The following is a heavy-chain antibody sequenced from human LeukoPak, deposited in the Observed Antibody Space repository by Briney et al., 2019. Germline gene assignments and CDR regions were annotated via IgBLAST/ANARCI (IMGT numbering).Heavy chain of an antibody. CDR2: INPNSGGT. CDR3: ARAAPKAYYYDSSGPVNFDP. J-gene: IGHJ5*02. V-gene: IGHV1-2*02. CDR1: GYTFTGYY. Sequence: GASVKVSCKASGYTFTGYYMHWVRQAPGQGLEWMGWINPNSGGTNYAQKFQGRVTMTRDTSISTAYMELSRLRSDDTAVYYCARAAPKAYYYDSSGPVNFDPWGQGTLVTVSS. D-gene: IGHD3-22*01.